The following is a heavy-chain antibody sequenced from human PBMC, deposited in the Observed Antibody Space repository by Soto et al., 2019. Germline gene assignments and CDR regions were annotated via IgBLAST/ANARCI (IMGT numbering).Heavy chain of an antibody. CDR3: AKDLGRSASIVLALYGMDV. V-gene: IGHV3-23*01. CDR1: GFTFSDYA. Sequence: EVQVLESGGGLVQPGGSLRLSCAASGFTFSDYAINWVRQAPGKGLEWVSLISGSGGSPYYADSVKGRFTISRDNSKNTLFLQMNSLRAEDTAVYYCAKDLGRSASIVLALYGMDVWGQGTTVTVSS. CDR2: ISGSGGSP. D-gene: IGHD2-8*02. J-gene: IGHJ6*02.